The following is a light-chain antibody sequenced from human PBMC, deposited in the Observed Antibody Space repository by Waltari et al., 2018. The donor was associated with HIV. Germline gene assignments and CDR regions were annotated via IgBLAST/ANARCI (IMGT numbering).Light chain of an antibody. CDR1: QSVDAM. J-gene: IGKJ2*01. V-gene: IGKV3-15*01. CDR2: GAS. CDR3: QQYVDWPRT. Sequence: EIVMTQSPVTPSVSPGERATLSCRASQSVDAMLAWYQQKPGQAPRLLIYGASKRDTGVPVRFSGSGSGTEFTLTISSLQSEDYAVYYCQQYVDWPRTFGQGTKVEVK.